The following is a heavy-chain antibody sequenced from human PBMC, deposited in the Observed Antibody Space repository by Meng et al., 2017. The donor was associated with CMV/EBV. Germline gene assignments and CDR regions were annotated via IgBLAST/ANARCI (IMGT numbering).Heavy chain of an antibody. Sequence: LRLSCTVSGGSISSGGYYWSWIRQHPGKGLEWIGYIYYSGSTYYNPSLQSRVTISVDTSKNQFSLKLSSVTAADTAVYYCARDNPRTGRLDVWGQGTTVTVSS. V-gene: IGHV4-31*03. CDR2: IYYSGST. D-gene: IGHD1-14*01. J-gene: IGHJ6*02. CDR3: ARDNPRTGRLDV. CDR1: GGSISSGGYY.